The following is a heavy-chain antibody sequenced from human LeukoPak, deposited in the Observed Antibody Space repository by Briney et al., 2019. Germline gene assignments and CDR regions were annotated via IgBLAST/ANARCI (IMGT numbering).Heavy chain of an antibody. V-gene: IGHV3-23*01. CDR2: ISGSGGST. Sequence: GGSLRLSCAASGFCFGSYAMSWVRQAPGKGLEWVSAISGSGGSTYYADSVKGRSTISRDNSKNTLYLQMNSLKTEDTAVYYCTTDSGYDFGYYYYGMDVWGQGTTVTVSS. J-gene: IGHJ6*02. CDR3: TTDSGYDFGYYYYGMDV. D-gene: IGHD5-12*01. CDR1: GFCFGSYA.